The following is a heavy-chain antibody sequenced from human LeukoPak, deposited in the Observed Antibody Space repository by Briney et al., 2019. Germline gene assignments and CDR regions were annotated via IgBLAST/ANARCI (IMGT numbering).Heavy chain of an antibody. CDR1: GFTFSSYE. V-gene: IGHV3-48*03. J-gene: IGHJ6*03. Sequence: GGSLRLSCAASGFTFSSYEMNWVRQAPGKGLEWVSYISSSGSTIYYADSVKGRFTISRDNAKNSLYLQMNSLRAEDTAVYYCARVYYYDSSGYYHEENYYYMDVWGKGTTVTVSS. CDR3: ARVYYYDSSGYYHEENYYYMDV. D-gene: IGHD3-22*01. CDR2: ISSSGSTI.